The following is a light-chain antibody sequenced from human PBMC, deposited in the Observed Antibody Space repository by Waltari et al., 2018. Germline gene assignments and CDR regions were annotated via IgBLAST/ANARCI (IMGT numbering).Light chain of an antibody. J-gene: IGLJ2*01. CDR1: SSDIGSYAL. CDR2: EVD. V-gene: IGLV2-23*02. Sequence: SALTPPASVSASPGQSIPISCPGHSSDIGSYALVACYQQHPGKAPHPVIYEVDKRPSGVPYRFSGSKSGNAASLTVSGLQPEDEGHYFCSSYTYGGPWVFGGGTLLTVL. CDR3: SSYTYGGPWV.